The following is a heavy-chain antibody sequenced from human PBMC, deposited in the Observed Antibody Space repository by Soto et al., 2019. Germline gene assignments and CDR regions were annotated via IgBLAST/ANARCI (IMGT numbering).Heavy chain of an antibody. D-gene: IGHD2-15*01. CDR1: GFTFSSYW. CDR2: IKQDGSEK. V-gene: IGHV3-7*01. Sequence: GGSLRLSCAASGFTFSSYWMSWVRQAPGKGLEWVANIKQDGSEKYYVDSVKGRFTISRDNAKNSLYLQMNSLRAEDTAAYYCARDYCSGGSCYFDYWGQGTLVTVSS. CDR3: ARDYCSGGSCYFDY. J-gene: IGHJ4*02.